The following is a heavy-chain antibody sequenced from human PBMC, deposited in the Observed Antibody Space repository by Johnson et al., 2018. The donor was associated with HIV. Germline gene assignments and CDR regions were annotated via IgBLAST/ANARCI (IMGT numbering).Heavy chain of an antibody. CDR2: VYSGGYT. CDR1: EFNVSSNY. V-gene: IGHV3-66*02. CDR3: AKDREYYYILTGYYISLSSWDAFDI. J-gene: IGHJ3*02. Sequence: VQLVESGGGLVQPGGSLRLSCAASEFNVSSNYMNWVRQAPGRGLEWVSVVYSGGYTSSADSVKGRFTISRDNSKNTLYLQITSLRAEDTAVYYCAKDREYYYILTGYYISLSSWDAFDIWGQGTMVTVSS. D-gene: IGHD3-9*01.